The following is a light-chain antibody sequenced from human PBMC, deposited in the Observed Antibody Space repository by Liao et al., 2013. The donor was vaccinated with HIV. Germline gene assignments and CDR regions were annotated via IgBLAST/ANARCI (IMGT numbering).Light chain of an antibody. CDR3: QAWDSTTVI. J-gene: IGLJ2*01. V-gene: IGLV3-1*01. CDR1: TLANTY. Sequence: SYELTQPPSVSVSPGQTASITCSGETLANTYAYWYQQKPGQSLVLVIYQDKKRASGIPERFSGSNSGTTATLTISETQAMDEADYYCQAWDSTTVIFGGGTKLTVL. CDR2: QDK.